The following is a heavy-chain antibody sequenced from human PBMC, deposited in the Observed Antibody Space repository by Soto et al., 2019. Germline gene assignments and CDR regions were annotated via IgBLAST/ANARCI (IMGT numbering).Heavy chain of an antibody. V-gene: IGHV4-30-2*01. CDR3: ARLVVVRGVINWFDP. Sequence: SETLSLTCAVSGGSISSGGYSWSWIRQPPGKGLEWIGYIYHSGSTYYNPSLKSRVTTSVDRSKNQFSLKLSSVTAADTAVYYCARLVVVRGVINWFDPWGQGTLVTVSS. CDR2: IYHSGST. D-gene: IGHD3-10*01. CDR1: GGSISSGGYS. J-gene: IGHJ5*02.